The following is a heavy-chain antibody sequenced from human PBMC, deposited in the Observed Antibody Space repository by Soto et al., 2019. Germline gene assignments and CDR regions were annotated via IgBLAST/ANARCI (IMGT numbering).Heavy chain of an antibody. V-gene: IGHV3-33*01. CDR1: GFTFRSYG. CDR2: IWYDGSNT. D-gene: IGHD7-27*01. J-gene: IGHJ2*01. CDR3: ARDRNWGRADWYLDL. Sequence: QVQLVESGGGVVQPGRSLRLCCVASGFTFRSYGMHWVRQAPGKGLEWVGVIWYDGSNTRQADSVKGRFSISRDNSNNALYLQMDSLKLEDTAMYYCARDRNWGRADWYLDLWGRGTLVTVSS.